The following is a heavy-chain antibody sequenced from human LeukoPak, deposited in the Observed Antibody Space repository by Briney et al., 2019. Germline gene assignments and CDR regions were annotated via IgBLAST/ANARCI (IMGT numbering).Heavy chain of an antibody. D-gene: IGHD6-13*01. J-gene: IGHJ4*02. V-gene: IGHV1-3*01. CDR3: ARGPGGIR. CDR2: INAGNGNT. CDR1: GYTFTSFA. Sequence: ASVKVSCKASGYTFTSFAMHWVRQAPGQRLEWMGWINAGNGNTKYSQKFQGRVTMTRNTSISTAYMELSSLRSEDTAVYYCARGPGGIRWGQGTLVTVSS.